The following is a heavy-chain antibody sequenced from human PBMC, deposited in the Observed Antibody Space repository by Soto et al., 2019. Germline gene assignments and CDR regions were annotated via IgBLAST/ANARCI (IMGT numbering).Heavy chain of an antibody. J-gene: IGHJ6*02. CDR3: ARQGYSYGYYYYYGMDV. Sequence: PSETLSLTCTVSGGSISSGDYYWSWIRQPPGKGLEWIGYIYYSGSTYYNPSLKSRVTISVDTSKNQFSLKLSSVTAADTAVYYCARQGYSYGYYYYYGMDVWGQGTTVTVSS. CDR2: IYYSGST. CDR1: GGSISSGDYY. D-gene: IGHD5-18*01. V-gene: IGHV4-30-4*01.